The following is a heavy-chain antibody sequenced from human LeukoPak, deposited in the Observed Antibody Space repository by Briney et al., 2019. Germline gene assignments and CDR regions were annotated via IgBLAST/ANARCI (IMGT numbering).Heavy chain of an antibody. D-gene: IGHD2-2*01. CDR1: GFTFSSYG. CDR2: IRYDGSNK. Sequence: GGSLRLSCAASGFTFSSYGMHWVRQAPGKGLEWVAFIRYDGSNKYYADSVKGRFTISRDNSKNTLYLQMNSLKAEDTAVYYCANDAEEIYFTSSFNAFDIWGQGTMVTVSS. CDR3: ANDAEEIYFTSSFNAFDI. V-gene: IGHV3-30*02. J-gene: IGHJ3*02.